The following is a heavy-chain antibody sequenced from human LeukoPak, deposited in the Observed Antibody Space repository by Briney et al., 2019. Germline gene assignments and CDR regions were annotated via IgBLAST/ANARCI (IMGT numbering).Heavy chain of an antibody. V-gene: IGHV6-1*01. D-gene: IGHD6-6*01. CDR1: GVSVSSNSAS. J-gene: IGHJ4*02. CDR3: ARISSSSGLFDY. Sequence: SQTLSLTCAISGVSVSSNSASWNWIRQSPSSGLEWLGRTYYRSKWYNDYAVSVKSRITINPDTSKNQFSLQLKSVTPEDTAVYYCARISSSSGLFDYWGQGTLVTVSS. CDR2: TYYRSKWYN.